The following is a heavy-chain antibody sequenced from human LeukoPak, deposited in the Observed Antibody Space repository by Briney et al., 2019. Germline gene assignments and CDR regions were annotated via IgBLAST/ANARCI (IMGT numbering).Heavy chain of an antibody. CDR1: GGTFSSYA. J-gene: IGHJ5*02. CDR3: ARKGIVVVPAAIGWFDP. D-gene: IGHD2-2*01. CDR2: INPNSGGT. Sequence: ASVKVSCKASGGTFSSYAISWVRQAPGQGLEWMGWINPNSGGTNYAQKFQGRVTMTRDTSISTAYMELSRLRSDDTAVYYCARKGIVVVPAAIGWFDPWGQGTLVTVSS. V-gene: IGHV1-2*02.